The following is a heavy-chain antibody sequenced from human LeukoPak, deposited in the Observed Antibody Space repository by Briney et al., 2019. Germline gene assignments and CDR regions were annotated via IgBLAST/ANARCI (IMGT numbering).Heavy chain of an antibody. CDR2: VYASGTT. CDR3: TTAFGRSEK. D-gene: IGHD2-15*01. Sequence: PSETLSLTCTVPADSIRSFFWSWIRQPAGKGLEWIGRVYASGTTNYNPSLKSRVTMSVDTSKNQLSLKVTSVTAADTAVYYCTTAFGRSEKWGQGTLVTVSS. V-gene: IGHV4-4*07. J-gene: IGHJ4*02. CDR1: ADSIRSFF.